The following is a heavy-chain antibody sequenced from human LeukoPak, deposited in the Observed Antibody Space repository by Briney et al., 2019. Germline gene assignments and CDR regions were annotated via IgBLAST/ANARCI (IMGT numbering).Heavy chain of an antibody. D-gene: IGHD1-14*01. Sequence: GGSLRLSCAASGFSFSDYEMNWVRQAPGKGLEWLSHIDISGNTIHYADSVEGRFTISRDNAKNSVYLQMTSLRAEDTAVYYCAKSMLTNRADDAFDIWGQGTMVTVSS. V-gene: IGHV3-48*03. CDR2: IDISGNTI. J-gene: IGHJ3*02. CDR1: GFSFSDYE. CDR3: AKSMLTNRADDAFDI.